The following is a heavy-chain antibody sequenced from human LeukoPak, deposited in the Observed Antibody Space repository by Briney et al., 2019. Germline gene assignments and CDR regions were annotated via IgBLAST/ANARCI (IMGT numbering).Heavy chain of an antibody. J-gene: IGHJ3*02. D-gene: IGHD3-22*01. Sequence: GGSLRLSCAASGFTFSSYWMHWVRQAPGKGLVWVSRINSDGSSTSYADSVKGRFTISRDNAKNTLYLQMNSLRAEDTAVYYCARGPDRRAFDIWGQGTMVTVSS. V-gene: IGHV3-74*01. CDR3: ARGPDRRAFDI. CDR2: INSDGSST. CDR1: GFTFSSYW.